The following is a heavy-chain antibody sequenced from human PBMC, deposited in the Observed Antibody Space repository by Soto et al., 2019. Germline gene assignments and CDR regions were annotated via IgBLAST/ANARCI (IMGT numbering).Heavy chain of an antibody. V-gene: IGHV4-34*02. CDR2: INHSGST. CDR1: GGSFSGYY. D-gene: IGHD3-10*01. Sequence: QVQLQQWGAGLLRPSATLSLTCAVFGGSFSGYYWSWIRQPPGKGLDWIGEINHSGSTNYNPSPTGRVITSLDTPKNRFCLRRASVTAAGTAVNSWARAEGTNGSGSTRRWSYELWGRGTLVTLPP. J-gene: IGHJ2*01. CDR3: ARAEGTNGSGSTRRWSYEL.